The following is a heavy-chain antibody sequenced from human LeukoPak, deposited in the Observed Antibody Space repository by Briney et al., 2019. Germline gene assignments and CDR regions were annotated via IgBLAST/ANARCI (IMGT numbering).Heavy chain of an antibody. D-gene: IGHD5-12*01. J-gene: IGHJ4*02. Sequence: QPGGSLRLSCAASGFIFSSYAMSWVRQAPGKGLERVSVISGSGDSIYDADSVKGRFTISRDNSKNTLYLQMNSLRVEDTAVYYCAKTRGGVVATTSDNWGQGTLVTVSS. CDR3: AKTRGGVVATTSDN. CDR1: GFIFSSYA. V-gene: IGHV3-23*01. CDR2: ISGSGDSI.